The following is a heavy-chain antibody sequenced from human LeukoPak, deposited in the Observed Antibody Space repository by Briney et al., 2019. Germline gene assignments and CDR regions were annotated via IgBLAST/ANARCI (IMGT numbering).Heavy chain of an antibody. Sequence: PGGSLRLSCAASGFTFSSYSMNWVRQAPGKGLEWVSSISSSSSYIYYADSVKGRFTISRDNAKNSLYLQTNSLRAEDTAVYYCARGMRGDWFDPWGQGTLVTVSS. CDR1: GFTFSSYS. D-gene: IGHD3-16*01. J-gene: IGHJ5*02. CDR2: ISSSSSYI. V-gene: IGHV3-21*01. CDR3: ARGMRGDWFDP.